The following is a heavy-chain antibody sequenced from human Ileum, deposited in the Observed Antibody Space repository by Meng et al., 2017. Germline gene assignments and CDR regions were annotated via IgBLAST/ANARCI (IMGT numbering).Heavy chain of an antibody. CDR1: GFSITSSGYY. V-gene: IGHV4-39*07. D-gene: IGHD1-14*01. CDR3: ARDIGGTPADY. CDR2: LSHGGTT. Sequence: HLQLQESGPGLLRPSETLSLTCAVSGFSITSSGYYWGWIHQPPGKGLEWIGSLSHGGTTFYNPSLNSRVTISRDTSKNQFSLKVTSVTAADTAVYYCARDIGGTPADYWGQGTLVTVSS. J-gene: IGHJ4*02.